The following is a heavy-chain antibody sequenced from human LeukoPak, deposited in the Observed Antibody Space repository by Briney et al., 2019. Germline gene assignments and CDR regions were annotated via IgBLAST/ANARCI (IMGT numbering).Heavy chain of an antibody. V-gene: IGHV4-31*03. Sequence: SETLSLTCSVSGGSINSGGYFWSWIRQHPGKGLEWIGYVHYRGTTYYNPSLKSRVTISIDTSENHFSLNVSSVTAADTAVYYCARAGSSGWYRNAFDIWGQGTLVTGSS. D-gene: IGHD6-19*01. CDR1: GGSINSGGYF. CDR3: ARAGSSGWYRNAFDI. CDR2: VHYRGTT. J-gene: IGHJ3*02.